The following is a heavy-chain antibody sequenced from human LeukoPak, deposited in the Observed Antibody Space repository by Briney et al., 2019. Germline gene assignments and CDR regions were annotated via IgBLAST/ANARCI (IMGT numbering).Heavy chain of an antibody. Sequence: PSETLSLTCTVSGGSISSSSYYWGWIRQPPGKGLEWIGSIYYSGSTYYNPSLKSRVTISVDTSKNQFSLKLSSVTAADTAVYYCARWSSLAAAGRGSESYGMDVWGQGTTVTVSS. CDR2: IYYSGST. V-gene: IGHV4-39*07. CDR3: ARWSSLAAAGRGSESYGMDV. CDR1: GGSISSSSYY. J-gene: IGHJ6*02. D-gene: IGHD6-13*01.